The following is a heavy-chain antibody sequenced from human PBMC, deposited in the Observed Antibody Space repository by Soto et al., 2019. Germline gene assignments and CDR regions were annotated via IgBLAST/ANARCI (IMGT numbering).Heavy chain of an antibody. CDR1: GGSFSGYY. D-gene: IGHD3-16*02. CDR2: INHSGST. J-gene: IGHJ4*02. Sequence: PSETLSLTCAVYGGSFSGYYWSWIRQPPGKGLEWIGEINHSGSTNYNPSLKSRVTISVDTSKNQFSLKLSSVTAADTAVYYCARSYVWGSYRPFFDYWGQGTLVTVPQ. V-gene: IGHV4-34*01. CDR3: ARSYVWGSYRPFFDY.